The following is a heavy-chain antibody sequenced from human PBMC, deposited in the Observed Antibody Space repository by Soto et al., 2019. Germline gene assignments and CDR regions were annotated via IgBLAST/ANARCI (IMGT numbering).Heavy chain of an antibody. CDR3: AKVIGGSESYWGGSHYYYALDV. D-gene: IGHD3-10*01. Sequence: EVQLLESGGGLIQPGGSLRLSCAASGFSFSDYAMYWVRQAPGKGLEWVSVISGSDGSTYYADSVRGRFTISRDNSRDTVYLQMISLGAEDTAVYCCAKVIGGSESYWGGSHYYYALDVWGQGTTVTVSS. CDR1: GFSFSDYA. J-gene: IGHJ6*02. CDR2: ISGSDGST. V-gene: IGHV3-23*01.